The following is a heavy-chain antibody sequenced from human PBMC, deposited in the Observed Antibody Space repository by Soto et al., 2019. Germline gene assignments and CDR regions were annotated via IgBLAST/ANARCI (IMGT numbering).Heavy chain of an antibody. CDR2: ISGSGGST. Sequence: EVQLLESGGGLVQPGGSLRLSCAASGFTFSSYAMSWVRQAPGKGLEWVSAISGSGGSTYYADSVKGRFTISRDDSKNTRDLQMHILRAEDTAVYYYAKGEQQLDPPRLFDYWGQGTLVTVSS. D-gene: IGHD6-13*01. J-gene: IGHJ4*02. V-gene: IGHV3-23*01. CDR3: AKGEQQLDPPRLFDY. CDR1: GFTFSSYA.